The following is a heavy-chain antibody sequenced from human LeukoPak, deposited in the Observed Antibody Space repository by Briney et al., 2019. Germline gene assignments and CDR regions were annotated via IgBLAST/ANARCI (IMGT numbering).Heavy chain of an antibody. J-gene: IGHJ4*02. V-gene: IGHV3-30-3*01. CDR3: ARDQGSSWYYFDY. CDR2: ISYDGSNE. D-gene: IGHD6-13*01. Sequence: GRSLRLSCAASGFTFSSYAMHWVRQAPGKGLEWVAVISYDGSNEYYADSVKGRFTISRDNSKNTLYLQMNSLRAEDTAVYYCARDQGSSWYYFDYWGQGTLVTVSS. CDR1: GFTFSSYA.